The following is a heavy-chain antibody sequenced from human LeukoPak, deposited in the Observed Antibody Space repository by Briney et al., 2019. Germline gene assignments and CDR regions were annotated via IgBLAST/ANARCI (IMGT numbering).Heavy chain of an antibody. V-gene: IGHV3-33*01. CDR2: IWYDGSNK. J-gene: IGHJ4*02. CDR3: ARDTSTYYYDSSGYYYDY. Sequence: GGSLRLSCAASGFTFSSYGMHWVRQAPGKGLEWVAVIWYDGSNKYYADSVKGRFTISRDNSKNTLYLQMNSLRAEDTAVYYCARDTSTYYYDSSGYYYDYWGQGTLVTVCS. CDR1: GFTFSSYG. D-gene: IGHD3-22*01.